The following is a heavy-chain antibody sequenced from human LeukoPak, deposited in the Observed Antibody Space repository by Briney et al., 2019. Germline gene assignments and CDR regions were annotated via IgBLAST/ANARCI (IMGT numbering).Heavy chain of an antibody. V-gene: IGHV5-51*01. CDR1: GYSFSTSW. J-gene: IGHJ4*02. Sequence: GESLKISCEGSGYSFSTSWIAWVRQMPGKGLEWMGMIYPGDTTIKYSPSFQGPVTMSADKSISTAYLQWSSLKASDTAIYYCARRGSRSSGWLFDYWGQGTLVTVSS. CDR3: ARRGSRSSGWLFDY. D-gene: IGHD6-25*01. CDR2: IYPGDTTI.